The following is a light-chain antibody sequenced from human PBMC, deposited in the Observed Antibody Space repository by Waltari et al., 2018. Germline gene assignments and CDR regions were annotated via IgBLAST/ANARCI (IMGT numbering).Light chain of an antibody. Sequence: QSALTQPASVSGSPGLSITISCTGTRRYVGRYYLVSWYQHYPGKAPKLMICEVSKRPSGVSNRFSGSKSGNTASLTISGLQAEDEADYYCCSYASSTTVVFGGGTKLTVL. J-gene: IGLJ2*01. CDR1: RRYVGRYYL. V-gene: IGLV2-23*02. CDR3: CSYASSTTVV. CDR2: EVS.